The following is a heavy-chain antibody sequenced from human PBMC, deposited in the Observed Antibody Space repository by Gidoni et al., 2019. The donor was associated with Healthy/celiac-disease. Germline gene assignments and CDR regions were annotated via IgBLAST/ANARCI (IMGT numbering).Heavy chain of an antibody. Sequence: QVQLVQSGAEVKKPGSSVKVSCKASGGTFSSYAISWVRQAPGQGLEWMGGIIPIFGTANYAQKFQGRVTITADKSTSTAYMELSSLRSEDTAVYYCASGAYQLLYFAFDIWGQGTMVTVSS. V-gene: IGHV1-69*06. CDR1: GGTFSSYA. CDR3: ASGAYQLLYFAFDI. J-gene: IGHJ3*02. CDR2: IIPIFGTA. D-gene: IGHD2-2*02.